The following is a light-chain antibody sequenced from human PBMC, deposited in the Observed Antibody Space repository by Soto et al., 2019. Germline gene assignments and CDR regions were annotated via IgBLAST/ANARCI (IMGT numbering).Light chain of an antibody. J-gene: IGLJ2*01. CDR2: LNSDGSH. CDR3: QTWGTGTLV. CDR1: SGDSSYA. V-gene: IGLV4-69*01. Sequence: QSVLTQSPSASASLGASVKLTCSRSSGDSSYAIAWHQQQPEKGPRYLMKLNSDGSHSKGDGIPDRFSGSSSGAERYLTISSLQSEDEADYYCQTWGTGTLVFGGGTKLTVL.